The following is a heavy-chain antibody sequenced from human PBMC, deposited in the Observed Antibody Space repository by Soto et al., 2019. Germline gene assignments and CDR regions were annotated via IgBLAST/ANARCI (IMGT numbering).Heavy chain of an antibody. D-gene: IGHD3-22*01. CDR3: ARERSRYDRSGYYRPDY. CDR2: IIPILGTP. CDR1: GDTFSTYS. J-gene: IGHJ4*02. Sequence: SVKVSCKVSGDTFSTYSISWVRQAPGQGLEWLGGIIPILGTPSYAQRFQDRVTITADKSTSTAYMELSSLRSEDTAVYYCARERSRYDRSGYYRPDYWGQGTLVTVLL. V-gene: IGHV1-69*08.